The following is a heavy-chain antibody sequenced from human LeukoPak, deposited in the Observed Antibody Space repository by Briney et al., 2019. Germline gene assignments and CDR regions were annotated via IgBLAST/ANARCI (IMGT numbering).Heavy chain of an antibody. J-gene: IGHJ4*02. D-gene: IGHD3-10*01. Sequence: PGGSLRLSCAASGFTFSSYGMSWVRQAPGKGLEWVSLIYSGGSTYYADSVKGRFTISRDNSKNTLYLQMNSLRAEDTAVYYCARGRIEPWQLRGLWFGGPYYFDYWGQGTLVTVSS. CDR2: IYSGGST. CDR3: ARGRIEPWQLRGLWFGGPYYFDY. CDR1: GFTFSSYG. V-gene: IGHV3-66*01.